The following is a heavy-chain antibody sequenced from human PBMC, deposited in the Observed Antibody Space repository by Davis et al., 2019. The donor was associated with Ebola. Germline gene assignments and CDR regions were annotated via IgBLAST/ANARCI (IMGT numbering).Heavy chain of an antibody. CDR1: GGSISSGVNY. D-gene: IGHD4-17*01. J-gene: IGHJ6*02. CDR3: ARGNYGDYIVLYYYNMDV. V-gene: IGHV4-61*08. Sequence: MPSETLSLTCSVSGGSISSGVNYWSWIRQPPGKGLEWIGNIHYLGNTNYNPSLKSRVSMSVDTSKNQFSLKLSSVTAADTAVYYCARGNYGDYIVLYYYNMDVWGQGTTVTVSS. CDR2: IHYLGNT.